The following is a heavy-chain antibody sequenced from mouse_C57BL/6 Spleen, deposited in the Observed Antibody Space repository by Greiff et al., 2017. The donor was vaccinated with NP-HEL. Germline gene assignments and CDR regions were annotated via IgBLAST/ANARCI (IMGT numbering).Heavy chain of an antibody. CDR1: GFSLTSYG. J-gene: IGHJ1*03. CDR3: AKNWITTVDWYFDV. V-gene: IGHV2-5*01. Sequence: QVQLQQSGPGLVQPSQSLSITCTVSGFSLTSYGVHWVRQSPGKGLEWLGVIWRGGSTDYNAAFMSRLSITKDNSKSQVFFKMNSRQADDTAIYDCAKNWITTVDWYFDVWGTGTTVTVSS. CDR2: IWRGGST. D-gene: IGHD1-1*01.